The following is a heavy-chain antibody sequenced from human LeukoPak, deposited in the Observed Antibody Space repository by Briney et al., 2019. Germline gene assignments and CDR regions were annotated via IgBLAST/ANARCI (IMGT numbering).Heavy chain of an antibody. D-gene: IGHD3-16*01. CDR2: INHSVST. CDR3: ARGGDTAAVNSNWFDP. J-gene: IGHJ5*02. Sequence: SETLSLTCAVYGGSFSGYYWSWIRQPPGKGLEWIGEINHSVSTNYNPSLKSRVTISVDTSKNQFSLKLSSVTAADTAVYYCARGGDTAAVNSNWFDPWGQGTLVTVSS. V-gene: IGHV4-34*01. CDR1: GGSFSGYY.